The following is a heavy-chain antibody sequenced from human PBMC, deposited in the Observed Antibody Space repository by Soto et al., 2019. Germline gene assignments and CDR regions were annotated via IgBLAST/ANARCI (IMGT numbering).Heavy chain of an antibody. V-gene: IGHV1-18*01. CDR2: IRPYKGNT. CDR3: ARASGSSYWFDP. J-gene: IGHJ5*02. D-gene: IGHD1-26*01. Sequence: PGQGVEWMDWIRPYKGNTNFPQKLQGRVTMTTDTSTSTAYMELRSLRSDDTAVYYCARASGSSYWFDPWGQGTLVTVSS.